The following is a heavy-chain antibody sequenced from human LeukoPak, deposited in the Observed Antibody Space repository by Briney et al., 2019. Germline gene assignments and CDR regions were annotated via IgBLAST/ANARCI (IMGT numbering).Heavy chain of an antibody. D-gene: IGHD3-22*01. J-gene: IGHJ4*02. V-gene: IGHV4-31*03. CDR1: GGSISSGGYY. CDR2: IYYSGST. CDR3: ARRYYDSSGSPFDY. Sequence: PSETPSLTCTVSGGSISSGGYYWSWIRQHPGKGLEWIGYIYYSGSTYYNPSLKSRVTISVDTSKNQFSLKLSSVTAADTAVYYCARRYYDSSGSPFDYWGREPWSPSPQ.